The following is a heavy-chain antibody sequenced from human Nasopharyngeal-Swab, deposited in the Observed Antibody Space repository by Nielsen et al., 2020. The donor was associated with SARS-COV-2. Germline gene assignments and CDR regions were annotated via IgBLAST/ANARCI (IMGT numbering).Heavy chain of an antibody. V-gene: IGHV3-49*04. Sequence: GESLKISCTASGFTFSDYAMSWVRQAPGKGLEWVGFIRSKAYGGTTEYAASVKGRFTISRDDSKSIAYLQMNSLKTEDTAVYYCTRGMAGAGSFDYWGQGTLVTVSS. CDR1: GFTFSDYA. CDR2: IRSKAYGGTT. J-gene: IGHJ4*02. CDR3: TRGMAGAGSFDY. D-gene: IGHD2-8*01.